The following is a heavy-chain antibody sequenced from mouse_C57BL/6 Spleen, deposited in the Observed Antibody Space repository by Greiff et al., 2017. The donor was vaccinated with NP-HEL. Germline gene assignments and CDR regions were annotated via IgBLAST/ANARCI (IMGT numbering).Heavy chain of an antibody. CDR2: INPSTGGT. V-gene: IGHV1-42*01. Sequence: VQLQQSGPELVKPGASVKISCKASGYSFTGYYMNWVKQSPEKSLEWIGEINPSTGGTTYNQKFKAKATLTVDKSSSTAYMQRKSLTSEDSAVYYCAREEVRSWYFDVWGTGTTVTVSS. CDR3: AREEVRSWYFDV. J-gene: IGHJ1*03. CDR1: GYSFTGYY. D-gene: IGHD2-14*01.